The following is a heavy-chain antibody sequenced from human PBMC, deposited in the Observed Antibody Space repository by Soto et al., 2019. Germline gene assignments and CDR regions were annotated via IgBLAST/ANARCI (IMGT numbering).Heavy chain of an antibody. CDR3: ARATRDPTMTTRYYFDY. V-gene: IGHV4-31*02. CDR1: GGSITSGGYY. D-gene: IGHD4-17*01. J-gene: IGHJ4*02. CDR2: IYYSGST. Sequence: SSETLSLTXTVSGGSITSGGYYWSWIRQHPGKGLEWIGYIYYSGSTYYNPSLKSRVTISVDMSKNQFSLRLSSVTAADTAVYYCARATRDPTMTTRYYFDYWGQGTLVTVSS.